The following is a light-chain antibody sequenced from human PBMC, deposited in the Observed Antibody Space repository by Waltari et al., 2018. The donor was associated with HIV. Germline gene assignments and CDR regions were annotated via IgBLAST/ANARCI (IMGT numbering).Light chain of an antibody. CDR1: SSNIGSQT. J-gene: IGLJ3*02. CDR2: YDK. Sequence: QSVVTQPPSASGTPGQRVTISCSGSSSNIGSQTVSWYQNLPGTAPKLRIDYDKKRPSGGPDRFSASKSGTSAYLAISGLQSDDEADYYGAAWDDSLIGRVFGGGTKLTVL. V-gene: IGLV1-44*01. CDR3: AAWDDSLIGRV.